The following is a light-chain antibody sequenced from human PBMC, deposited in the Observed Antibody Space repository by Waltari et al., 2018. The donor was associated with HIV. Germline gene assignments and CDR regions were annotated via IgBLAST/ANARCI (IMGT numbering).Light chain of an antibody. J-gene: IGLJ2*01. V-gene: IGLV3-1*01. Sequence: SYELTQPPSVSVSPGQTARITCSGEKLGITYLSWYRQKPGQSPVLVIYHDNKRPSGIPERFFGSTSGNTRTLTISGTQAMDEGDYYCQAWDSSTVLFGGGTRLTVL. CDR2: HDN. CDR1: KLGITY. CDR3: QAWDSSTVL.